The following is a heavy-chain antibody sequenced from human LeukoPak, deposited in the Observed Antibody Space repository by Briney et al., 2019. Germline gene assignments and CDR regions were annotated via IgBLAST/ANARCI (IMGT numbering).Heavy chain of an antibody. V-gene: IGHV3-74*01. Sequence: GGSLRLSCAASGFTFSSYWMHWVRQAPGKGLVWASRIKSDGSSTSYADSVKGRFTISRDNAKNTVYLQMNSLRAEDTAVYYCATSRTFNYWGQGTLVTVSS. CDR2: IKSDGSST. J-gene: IGHJ4*02. CDR1: GFTFSSYW. CDR3: ATSRTFNY.